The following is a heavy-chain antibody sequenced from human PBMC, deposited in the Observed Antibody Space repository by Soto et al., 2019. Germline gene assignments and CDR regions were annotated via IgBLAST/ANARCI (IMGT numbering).Heavy chain of an antibody. Sequence: GGSLRLSCAASGFSFSNYWMSWVRQAPGKGLEWVANIKQDGSEKYYVDSVKGRFTISRDNAKNSVYLQMNSLRGEDTAVYYCATESVYRREYWGQGTQVTVSS. V-gene: IGHV3-7*01. CDR1: GFSFSNYW. CDR2: IKQDGSEK. D-gene: IGHD1-26*01. J-gene: IGHJ4*02. CDR3: ATESVYRREY.